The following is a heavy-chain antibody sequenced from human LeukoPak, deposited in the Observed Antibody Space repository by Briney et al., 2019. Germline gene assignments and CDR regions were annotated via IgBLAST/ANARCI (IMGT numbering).Heavy chain of an antibody. V-gene: IGHV1-2*02. CDR2: INSNSGST. Sequence: GASVKVSCKASGYTLSAYDMHWVRQAPRPGVKWMGWINSNSGSTNNAQKFQGRVTMTSDTTIRTAYMERSRLRSDDTAVYYCARARTDDYSNFDYWGQGTLVTVSS. J-gene: IGHJ4*02. D-gene: IGHD4/OR15-4a*01. CDR3: ARARTDDYSNFDY. CDR1: GYTLSAYD.